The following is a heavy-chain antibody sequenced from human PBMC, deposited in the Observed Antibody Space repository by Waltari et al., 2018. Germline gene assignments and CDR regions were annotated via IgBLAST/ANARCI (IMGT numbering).Heavy chain of an antibody. CDR1: GYTFTWYY. J-gene: IGHJ3*02. V-gene: IGHV1-46*01. CDR2: VSPTGSSK. CDR3: ARVSEMATIVHAFDI. D-gene: IGHD5-12*01. Sequence: QVQLVQSGAEMQKPGASVKISCKASGYTFTWYYLTWVRQAPGQGLGWMGIVSPTGSSKASSQNFQGRLTMTTDTSTSTVYMELTGLTSEDTAVYYCARVSEMATIVHAFDIWGPGTLVTVSS.